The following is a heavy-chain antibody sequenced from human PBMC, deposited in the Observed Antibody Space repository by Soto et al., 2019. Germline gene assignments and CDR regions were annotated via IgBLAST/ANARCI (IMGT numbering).Heavy chain of an antibody. CDR3: ARKSIFGVVITGDY. CDR2: MNPNSGNT. Sequence: ASVKVSCKASGYTFTSYDINWVRQATGQGLEWMGWMNPNSGNTGYAQKFQGRVTMTRNTSISTAYMELSSLRSEDTAVYYCARKSIFGVVITGDYWGQGTLVTVSS. D-gene: IGHD3-3*01. J-gene: IGHJ4*02. V-gene: IGHV1-8*01. CDR1: GYTFTSYD.